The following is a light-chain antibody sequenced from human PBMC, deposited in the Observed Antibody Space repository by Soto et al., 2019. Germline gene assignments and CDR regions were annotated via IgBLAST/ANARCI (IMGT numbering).Light chain of an antibody. CDR3: QQSQSFPLT. CDR1: ESINRF. Sequence: DIQMTHSPSSLSAFVGDRVTITCRASESINRFLNWYQQKPGKAPMLLINAASSLQNGDPSRFSGSGSGTDFTLTINNLQAEDFATYYCQQSQSFPLTFGGGTKVEIK. J-gene: IGKJ4*01. V-gene: IGKV1-39*01. CDR2: AAS.